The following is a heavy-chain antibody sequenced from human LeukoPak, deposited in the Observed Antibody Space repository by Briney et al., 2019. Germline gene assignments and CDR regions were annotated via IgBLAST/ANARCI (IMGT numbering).Heavy chain of an antibody. CDR3: ARAGLQQSLSFDN. V-gene: IGHV3-48*01. CDR1: GFTFSSYS. Sequence: GGSLRLSCAASGFTFSSYSMNWVRQAPGKGLEWVSYISSTSSTIYYADSVKGRFTISRDNAKNSLYLQMDSLRAEDTAVYYCARAGLQQSLSFDNWGQGTLVTVST. CDR2: ISSTSSTI. D-gene: IGHD6-19*01. J-gene: IGHJ4*02.